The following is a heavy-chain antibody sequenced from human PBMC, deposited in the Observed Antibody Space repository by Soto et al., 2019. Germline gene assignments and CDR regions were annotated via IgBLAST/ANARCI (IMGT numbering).Heavy chain of an antibody. D-gene: IGHD2-15*01. CDR1: GFTFSSYT. V-gene: IGHV3-23*01. CDR2: INGGGGST. Sequence: EVLLLEAGGDLIQPGGSLRLSCAASGFTFSSYTMTWVRQAPGKGLEWVSAINGGGGSTYYADSVKGRFTISRDNSKDTLYLQMNRLRAEDTAVYYCAKDKVCSGGSCYYDYWGQGTLVTVSS. CDR3: AKDKVCSGGSCYYDY. J-gene: IGHJ4*02.